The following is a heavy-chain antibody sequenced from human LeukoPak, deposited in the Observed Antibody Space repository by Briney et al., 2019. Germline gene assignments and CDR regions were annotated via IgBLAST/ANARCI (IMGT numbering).Heavy chain of an antibody. V-gene: IGHV4-39*01. CDR2: IYYSGAT. D-gene: IGHD1-26*01. CDR3: VKSGGYGLIDY. CDR1: GGSISSNSYF. J-gene: IGHJ4*02. Sequence: SETLSLTCTVSGGSISSNSYFWGWIRQPPGKGLEWIGSIYYSGATYNNPSLKSRVTISIDTSKNQFSLRLNSVTAADTAMYYCVKSGGYGLIDYWGQGTLVTVSS.